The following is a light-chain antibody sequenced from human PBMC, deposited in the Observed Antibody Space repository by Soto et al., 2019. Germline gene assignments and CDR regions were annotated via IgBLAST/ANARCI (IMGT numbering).Light chain of an antibody. CDR1: QGIHSA. Sequence: AIQLTQSPSSLSASVGDRVTITCRASQGIHSALAWYQQKPGKPPNLLIYDASTLESGVPSRFSGDGSGTDFTLTISSLQPEDFAVYYCQQFKTYPLTFGGGTKVDIK. CDR2: DAS. CDR3: QQFKTYPLT. V-gene: IGKV1-13*02. J-gene: IGKJ4*01.